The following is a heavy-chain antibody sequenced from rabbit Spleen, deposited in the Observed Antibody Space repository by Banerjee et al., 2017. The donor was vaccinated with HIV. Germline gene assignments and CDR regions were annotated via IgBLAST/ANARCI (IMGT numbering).Heavy chain of an antibody. Sequence: QSLEESGGDLVQPGASLTLTCKASGFSFSSAYDMCWVRQAPGKGLEWIGCIYTGNGKTHYASWAKGRFTVSKTSSTTVTLQMTSLTVADTATYFCASGYSDIYFNLWGPGTLVTVS. CDR1: GFSFSSAYD. J-gene: IGHJ4*01. CDR3: ASGYSDIYFNL. CDR2: IYTGNGKT. D-gene: IGHD1-1*01. V-gene: IGHV1S40*01.